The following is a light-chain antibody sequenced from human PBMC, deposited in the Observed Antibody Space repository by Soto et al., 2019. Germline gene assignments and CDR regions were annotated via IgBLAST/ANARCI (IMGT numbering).Light chain of an antibody. Sequence: EIVLTQSPGTLSLSPGERATLSCRASQSVSSSYLAWYQQKPGQAPRLLIYGASSRATGIPDRFSGSGSGTDFTLTISILEPEDFAVYYCQQDGSSPLYTFGQGTKLEIK. CDR3: QQDGSSPLYT. V-gene: IGKV3-20*01. CDR2: GAS. CDR1: QSVSSSY. J-gene: IGKJ2*01.